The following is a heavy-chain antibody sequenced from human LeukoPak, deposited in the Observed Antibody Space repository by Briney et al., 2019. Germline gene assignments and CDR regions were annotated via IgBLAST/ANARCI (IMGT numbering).Heavy chain of an antibody. CDR3: ARGRPESPFDP. D-gene: IGHD1-1*01. Sequence: ASVKVSCKASGGTFSSYAISWVRQAPGQGLEWMGGIIPIFGTANYAQKFQGRVTITADKSTSTAYMELSSLRSDDTAVYYCARGRPESPFDPWGQGTLVTVSS. CDR1: GGTFSSYA. CDR2: IIPIFGTA. J-gene: IGHJ5*02. V-gene: IGHV1-69*06.